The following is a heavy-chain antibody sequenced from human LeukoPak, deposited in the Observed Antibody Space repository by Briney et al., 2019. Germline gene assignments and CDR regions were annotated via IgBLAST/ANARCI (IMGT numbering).Heavy chain of an antibody. CDR1: GGSFSGYY. V-gene: IGHV4-34*01. Sequence: KASETLSLTCAVYGGSFSGYYWSWIRQPPGKGLEWIGEINHSGSTNYNPSLKSRVTISVDTSKNQFSLKLSSVTAADTAVYYCARDGPYSSSGHFDYWGQGTLVTVSS. CDR2: INHSGST. D-gene: IGHD6-6*01. J-gene: IGHJ4*02. CDR3: ARDGPYSSSGHFDY.